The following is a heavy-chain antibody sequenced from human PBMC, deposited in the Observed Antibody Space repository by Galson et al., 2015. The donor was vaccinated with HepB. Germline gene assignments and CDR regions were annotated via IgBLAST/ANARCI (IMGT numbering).Heavy chain of an antibody. CDR3: ARAPQAAGTKMYYYYYGMDV. CDR2: ISSSSSYI. Sequence: SLRLSCAASGFTFSSYSMNWVRQAPGKGLEWVSSISSSSSYIYYADSVKGRFTISRDNAKNSLYLQMNSLRAEDTAVYYCARAPQAAGTKMYYYYYGMDVWGQGNPGHRLL. CDR1: GFTFSSYS. D-gene: IGHD6-13*01. V-gene: IGHV3-21*01. J-gene: IGHJ6*02.